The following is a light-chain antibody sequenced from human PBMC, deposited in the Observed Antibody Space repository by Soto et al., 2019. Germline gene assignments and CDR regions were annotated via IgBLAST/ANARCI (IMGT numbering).Light chain of an antibody. CDR3: QQRSNWPRT. V-gene: IGKV3-11*01. CDR1: QRVSSY. Sequence: EIVLTQSPATLSLSPGESATISCRASQRVSSYLAWYQQKPGQAPRLLIYDASNRATGVPARFSGSGSGTDFTLTISSVEPEDVAVDYCQQRSNWPRTFGQGTKVEI. J-gene: IGKJ1*01. CDR2: DAS.